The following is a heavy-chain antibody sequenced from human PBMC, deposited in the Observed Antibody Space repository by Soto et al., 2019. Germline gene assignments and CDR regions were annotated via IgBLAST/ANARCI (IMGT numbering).Heavy chain of an antibody. CDR2: ISSKGVGT. CDR3: ARRARPDFYYMDV. J-gene: IGHJ6*03. Sequence: EVQLAESGGGLAQPGGSLRLSCAASGFTLSGYAMDWVRQAPGKGLEYVSGISSKGVGTYYANSVQGRFTISRDNSKNTVYLQMGSLRPEDMVVYYCARRARPDFYYMDVWGKGTTVTVS. V-gene: IGHV3-64*01. D-gene: IGHD6-6*01. CDR1: GFTLSGYA.